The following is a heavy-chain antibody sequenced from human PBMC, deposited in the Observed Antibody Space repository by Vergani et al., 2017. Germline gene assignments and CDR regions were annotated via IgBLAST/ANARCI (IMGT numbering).Heavy chain of an antibody. J-gene: IGHJ4*02. CDR3: ASAAGGYEYGAYFDY. Sequence: QVQLVQSGAEVKKPGSSVKVSCKASGGTFSSYAISWVRQAPGQGLEWMGRIIPILGIANYAQKFQGRVTITADKSTITAYMELSSLRSEETAVYYCASAAGGYEYGAYFDYWGQGTLVTVSS. CDR2: IIPILGIA. D-gene: IGHD5-12*01. V-gene: IGHV1-69*04. CDR1: GGTFSSYA.